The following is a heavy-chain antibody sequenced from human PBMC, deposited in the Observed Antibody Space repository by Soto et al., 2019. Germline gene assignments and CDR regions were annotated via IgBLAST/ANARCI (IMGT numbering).Heavy chain of an antibody. CDR1: GFTFSSYG. CDR3: AKEMGIVVVPAASNYYYYYGMDV. V-gene: IGHV3-30*18. CDR2: ISYDGSNK. Sequence: QVQLVESGGGVVQPGRSLRLSCAASGFTFSSYGMHWVRQAPGKGLEWVAVISYDGSNKYYADSVKGRFTISRDNSKNTLYLQMNSLRAEDTAVYYYAKEMGIVVVPAASNYYYYYGMDVWGQGTTVTVSS. D-gene: IGHD2-2*01. J-gene: IGHJ6*02.